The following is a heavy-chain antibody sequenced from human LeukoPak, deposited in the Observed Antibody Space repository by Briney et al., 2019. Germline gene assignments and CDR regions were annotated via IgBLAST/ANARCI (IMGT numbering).Heavy chain of an antibody. CDR1: GDNVFSSSAA. CDR3: ARGQYSAHDY. CDR2: TYYRSKWYN. D-gene: IGHD4-11*01. Sequence: SQTLSLTCAISGDNVFSSSAAWNWIRQSPSRGLEWLGRTYYRSKWYNDYAVSVKSRITINLDTSKNQLSLQLNSVTPEDTAVYYCARGQYSAHDYWGQGTLVTVSS. V-gene: IGHV6-1*01. J-gene: IGHJ4*02.